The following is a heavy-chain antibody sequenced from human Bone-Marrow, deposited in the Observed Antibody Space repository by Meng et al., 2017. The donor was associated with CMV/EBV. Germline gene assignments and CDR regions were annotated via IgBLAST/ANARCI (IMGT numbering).Heavy chain of an antibody. CDR3: ARGGGISGGLDAFDI. Sequence: GESLKISCAASGFTFSDYYMSWIRQAPGKGLEWVSYISSSGSTIYYADSVKGRFTISRDNAKNSLYLQRNSLRAEDTAMYYCARGGGISGGLDAFDIWGQGTMVTVSS. V-gene: IGHV3-11*01. CDR2: ISSSGSTI. D-gene: IGHD3-16*01. CDR1: GFTFSDYY. J-gene: IGHJ3*02.